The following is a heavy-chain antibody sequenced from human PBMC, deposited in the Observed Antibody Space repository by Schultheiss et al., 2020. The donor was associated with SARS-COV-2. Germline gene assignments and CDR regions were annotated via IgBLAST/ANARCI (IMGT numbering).Heavy chain of an antibody. CDR1: GGSISSSSYY. V-gene: IGHV4-31*11. CDR3: ARDGRILWFREVDY. J-gene: IGHJ4*02. D-gene: IGHD3-10*01. Sequence: SQTLSLTCAVSGGSISSSSYYWGWIRQPPGKGLEWIGYIYYSGSTYYNPSLKSRVTISVDTSKNQFSLKLSSVTAADTAVYYCARDGRILWFREVDYWGQGTLVTVSS. CDR2: IYYSGST.